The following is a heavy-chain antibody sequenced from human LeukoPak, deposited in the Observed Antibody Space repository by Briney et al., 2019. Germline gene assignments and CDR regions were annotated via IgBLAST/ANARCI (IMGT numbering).Heavy chain of an antibody. Sequence: GGSLRLSCAASGFTVSSSYMSWVRQAPGEGLEWVSVIYSGAGTYYADSVKGRFTISRDNSKNPLYLQMNSLRAEDTAVYYCVRGDDAFDIWGQGTMVTVSS. CDR2: IYSGAGT. CDR3: VRGDDAFDI. J-gene: IGHJ3*02. CDR1: GFTVSSSY. D-gene: IGHD1-26*01. V-gene: IGHV3-66*01.